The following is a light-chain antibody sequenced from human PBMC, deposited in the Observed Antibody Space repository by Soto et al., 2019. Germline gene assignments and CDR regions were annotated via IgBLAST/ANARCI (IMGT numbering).Light chain of an antibody. CDR3: QQYDNLPRT. Sequence: IQMTQSPSSLSASVGDRVTITCQASQDISNYLNWYQQKPGKAPKLLIYDASNLETGVPSRFSGSRSGTDFTFTISSLQPEESATYYCQQYDNLPRTFGQGTKLEIK. CDR2: DAS. CDR1: QDISNY. J-gene: IGKJ2*02. V-gene: IGKV1-33*01.